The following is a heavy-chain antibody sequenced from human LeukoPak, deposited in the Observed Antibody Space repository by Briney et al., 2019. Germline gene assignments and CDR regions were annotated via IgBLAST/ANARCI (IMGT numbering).Heavy chain of an antibody. CDR1: GYTFTSYG. Sequence: ASVKVSCKASGYTFTSYGISWVRQAPGQGLEWMGWISAYSGNTNYAQKLQGRVTMTTDTSTSTAYMELRSLRSDDTAVYYGGTMRRSGWYLDYWGQGTLVTVSS. CDR2: ISAYSGNT. CDR3: GTMRRSGWYLDY. D-gene: IGHD6-19*01. V-gene: IGHV1-18*01. J-gene: IGHJ4*02.